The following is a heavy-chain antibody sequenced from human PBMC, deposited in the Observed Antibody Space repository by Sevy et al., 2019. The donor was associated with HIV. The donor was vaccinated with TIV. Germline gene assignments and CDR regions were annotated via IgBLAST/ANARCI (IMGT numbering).Heavy chain of an antibody. CDR3: ARDNATVSRRGLRYYYYGTDV. Sequence: GGSLRLSCAASGFTFSTYWMSWFRQAPGKGLEWVANINEDGTGKFYVDSVKGRFTMSRDKAKNSLYLQMNSLRAEDAAVYYCARDNATVSRRGLRYYYYGTDVWGQGTTVTVSS. D-gene: IGHD2-2*01. CDR2: INEDGTGK. J-gene: IGHJ6*02. CDR1: GFTFSTYW. V-gene: IGHV3-7*01.